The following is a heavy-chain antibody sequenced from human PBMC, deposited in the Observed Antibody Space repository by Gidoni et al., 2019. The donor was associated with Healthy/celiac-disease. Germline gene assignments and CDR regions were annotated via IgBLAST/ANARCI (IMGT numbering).Heavy chain of an antibody. J-gene: IGHJ1*01. CDR3: AKDNGYSSGWYAVYFQH. CDR1: GFPFSRYA. V-gene: IGHV3-23*01. D-gene: IGHD6-19*01. CDR2: ISGSGGST. Sequence: EVQLLESGGGLVQPGGSLRLSCAASGFPFSRYAMSWVRQAPGKGLEWVSAISGSGGSTYYADSVKGRFTISRDNSKNTLYLQMNSLRAEDTAVYYCAKDNGYSSGWYAVYFQHWGQGTLVTVSS.